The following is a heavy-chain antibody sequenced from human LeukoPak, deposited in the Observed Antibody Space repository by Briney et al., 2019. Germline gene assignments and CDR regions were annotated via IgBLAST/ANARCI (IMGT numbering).Heavy chain of an antibody. CDR2: IKQDGSEK. Sequence: GGSLRLSCAASGLTFSSYWMSWVRQAPGKGLEGVANIKQDGSEKYYVDSVKGRFTISRDNAKNSLYLQMNSLRVEDTAVYYCARDGYKSHAEYFQHWGQGTLVTVSS. CDR3: ARDGYKSHAEYFQH. D-gene: IGHD5-24*01. CDR1: GLTFSSYW. V-gene: IGHV3-7*01. J-gene: IGHJ1*01.